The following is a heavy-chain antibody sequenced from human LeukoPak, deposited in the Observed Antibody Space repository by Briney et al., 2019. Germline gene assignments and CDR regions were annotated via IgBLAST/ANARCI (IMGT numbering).Heavy chain of an antibody. D-gene: IGHD2-15*01. J-gene: IGHJ6*02. V-gene: IGHV1-46*01. CDR2: INPTGGST. CDR3: ARERYCSGGNCFVTYYYGMDV. Sequence: ASVKVSCKASGYSFTTYYMHWVRQAPGQGLEWMGIINPTGGSTNYAQKFEGRVTMTRDTSTSTVYMELSSLRSEDTAVYYCARERYCSGGNCFVTYYYGMDVWGQGTTVTDSS. CDR1: GYSFTTYY.